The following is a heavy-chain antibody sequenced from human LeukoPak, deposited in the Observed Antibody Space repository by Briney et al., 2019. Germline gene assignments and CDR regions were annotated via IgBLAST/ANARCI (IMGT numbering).Heavy chain of an antibody. CDR1: GYTFTGYY. CDR2: INPNSGGT. V-gene: IGHV1-2*02. D-gene: IGHD6-19*01. Sequence: ASVKVSCKASGYTFTGYYMHWVRQAPGQGLEWMGWINPNSGGTNYAQKFQGRVTMTRDTSISTAYMELSRLRSVDTAVYYCARGPSSSGWYMYYWGQGTLVTVSS. J-gene: IGHJ4*02. CDR3: ARGPSSSGWYMYY.